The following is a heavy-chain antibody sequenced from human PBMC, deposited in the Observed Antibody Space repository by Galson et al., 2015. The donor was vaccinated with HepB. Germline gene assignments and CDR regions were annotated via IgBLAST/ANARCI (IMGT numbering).Heavy chain of an antibody. CDR1: GFSFIDYH. CDR2: ITSSSSDT. CDR3: ARPNCSSTSCYMKIDF. Sequence: SLRLSCAASGFSFIDYHMTWIRQAPGKGLEWVSDITSSSSDTNYADSVKGRFTISRDNAKNFLYLQMNSLRVEDTAVYYCARPNCSSTSCYMKIDFWGQGSLVTVSS. V-gene: IGHV3-11*06. D-gene: IGHD2-2*02. J-gene: IGHJ4*02.